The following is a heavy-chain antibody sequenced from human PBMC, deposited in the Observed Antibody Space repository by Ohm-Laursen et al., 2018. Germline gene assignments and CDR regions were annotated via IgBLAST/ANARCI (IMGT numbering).Heavy chain of an antibody. J-gene: IGHJ4*02. D-gene: IGHD1-7*01. CDR3: AKRGTALDY. V-gene: IGHV3-9*01. Sequence: SLRLSCAASGFTFDDYAMHWVRQAPGKGLEWVSGISWNSGSIGYADSVKGRFTISRDNAKNSLYLQMNSLRAEDTALYYCAKRGTALDYWGQGTLVTVFS. CDR1: GFTFDDYA. CDR2: ISWNSGSI.